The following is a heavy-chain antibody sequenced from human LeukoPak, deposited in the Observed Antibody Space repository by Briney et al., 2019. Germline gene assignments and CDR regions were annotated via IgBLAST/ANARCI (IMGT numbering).Heavy chain of an antibody. CDR3: AKDGTYSSGWYPYYYYYMDV. Sequence: GGSLRLSCAASGFTFSSYGMHWVRQAPGKGLESVAFIRYDGSNKYYADSVKGRFTISRDNSKNTLYLQMNSLRAEDTAVYYCAKDGTYSSGWYPYYYYYMDVWGKGTTVTISS. CDR2: IRYDGSNK. D-gene: IGHD6-19*01. V-gene: IGHV3-30*02. J-gene: IGHJ6*03. CDR1: GFTFSSYG.